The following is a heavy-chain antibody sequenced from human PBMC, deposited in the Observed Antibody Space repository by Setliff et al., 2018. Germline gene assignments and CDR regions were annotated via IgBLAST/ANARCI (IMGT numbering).Heavy chain of an antibody. V-gene: IGHV4-4*07. Sequence: KPSETLSLTCTVSGGSISSYYWSWIRQPAGKGLEWIGHIYIGGSANYNPSLKSRVTMSIDTSKNQFSLKLNSVTAADTAVYYCARSRAGTSYFEYWGQGTLVTVSS. D-gene: IGHD6-19*01. J-gene: IGHJ4*02. CDR3: ARSRAGTSYFEY. CDR2: IYIGGSA. CDR1: GGSISSYY.